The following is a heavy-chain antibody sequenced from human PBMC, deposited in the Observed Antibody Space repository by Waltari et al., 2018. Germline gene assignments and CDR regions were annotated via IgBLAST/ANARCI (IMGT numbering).Heavy chain of an antibody. J-gene: IGHJ4*02. V-gene: IGHV1-69*08. CDR2: IIPIVGTA. D-gene: IGHD3-16*01. CDR1: GGTFSSYA. Sequence: QVQLVQSGAEVKKPGSSVKVSCKASGGTFSSYAISWVRQAPGQGLEWMGRIIPIVGTANYAQKFQGRVTITADQSTSTAYMELSSLRSEDTAVYYCARCLLTFGGDPHYDYWGQGTLVTVSS. CDR3: ARCLLTFGGDPHYDY.